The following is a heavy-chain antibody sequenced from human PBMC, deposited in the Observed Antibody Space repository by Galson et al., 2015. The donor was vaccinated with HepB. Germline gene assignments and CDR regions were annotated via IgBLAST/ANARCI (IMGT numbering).Heavy chain of an antibody. CDR2: ISSSGSTI. Sequence: SLRLSCAASGFTFSSYEMNWVRQAPGKGLEWVSYISSSGSTINYADSVKGRFTISRDNAKNSLYLQMNSLRAEDTAVYYCARDLLTPYSNYAPYYYYGMDVWGQGTTVTVSS. CDR3: ARDLLTPYSNYAPYYYYGMDV. V-gene: IGHV3-48*03. CDR1: GFTFSSYE. J-gene: IGHJ6*02. D-gene: IGHD4-11*01.